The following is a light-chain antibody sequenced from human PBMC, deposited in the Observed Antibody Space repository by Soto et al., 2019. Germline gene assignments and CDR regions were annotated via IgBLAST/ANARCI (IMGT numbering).Light chain of an antibody. CDR3: QQYNSYST. J-gene: IGKJ1*01. V-gene: IGKV1-5*01. Sequence: DIPMTQSPSTLSASVGDRVTITCRASQSISSWLAWYQQKPGKAPKLLIYAASSLESGVPSRFSGRGSGTEFTLTISSLQPDDFATYYCQQYNSYSTFGQGTKVEIK. CDR2: AAS. CDR1: QSISSW.